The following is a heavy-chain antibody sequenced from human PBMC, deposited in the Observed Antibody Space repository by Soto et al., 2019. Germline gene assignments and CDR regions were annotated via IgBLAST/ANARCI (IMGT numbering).Heavy chain of an antibody. V-gene: IGHV4-59*01. CDR3: ARAPGDFWSGSPLPFAY. J-gene: IGHJ4*02. CDR2: IYYSGST. D-gene: IGHD3-3*01. CDR1: GGSISSYY. Sequence: SETLSLTCTVSGGSISSYYWSWIRQPPGKGLEWIGYIYYSGSTNYNPSLKSRVTISVDTSKNQFSLKPSSVTAADTAVYYCARAPGDFWSGSPLPFAYWGQGTLVTVSS.